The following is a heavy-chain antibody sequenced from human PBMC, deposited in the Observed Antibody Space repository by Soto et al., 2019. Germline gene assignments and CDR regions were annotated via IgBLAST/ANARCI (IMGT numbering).Heavy chain of an antibody. CDR1: GFSLSTSVVG. D-gene: IGHD2-15*01. V-gene: IGHV2-5*02. Sequence: QITLKESGPTLVKPTQTLTLTCTFSGFSLSTSVVGVGWIRQPPGKSLEWLALIYWDDDKRYSSSLKSRLTITKDTSKNQMVLTMTNMDPVDTATYYCAHSYSCSVDSCYINISWLDPWGQGTLVTVSS. CDR2: IYWDDDK. CDR3: AHSYSCSVDSCYINISWLDP. J-gene: IGHJ5*02.